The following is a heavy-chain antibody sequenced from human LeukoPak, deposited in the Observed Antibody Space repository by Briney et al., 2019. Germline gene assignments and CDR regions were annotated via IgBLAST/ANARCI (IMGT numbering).Heavy chain of an antibody. CDR1: GFTLSTYW. CDR2: INSDGSAT. V-gene: IGHV3-74*01. Sequence: PGGSLRLSCVASGFTLSTYWMRWVRQAPGKGLVWVSRINSDGSATSYADSVMVRFTISRDSAKNTLYLQMNSLRPEDTAVYYCARGNKWSFDSWGQGALVTVSS. CDR3: ARGNKWSFDS. J-gene: IGHJ4*02. D-gene: IGHD2-15*01.